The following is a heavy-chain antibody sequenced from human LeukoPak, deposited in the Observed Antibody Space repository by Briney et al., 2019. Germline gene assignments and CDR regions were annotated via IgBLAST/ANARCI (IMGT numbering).Heavy chain of an antibody. CDR2: ISSSSTTI. CDR3: AKEVPYCGGDCSALVDH. J-gene: IGHJ4*02. Sequence: GGSLRLSCAASGFNFNSYTMNWVRQAPGKGLEWVSMISSSSTTIYYANSVKGRFTISRDNAKNLLYLQMNSLRADDTALYYCAKEVPYCGGDCSALVDHWGQGTLVTVSS. V-gene: IGHV3-48*04. CDR1: GFNFNSYT. D-gene: IGHD2-21*02.